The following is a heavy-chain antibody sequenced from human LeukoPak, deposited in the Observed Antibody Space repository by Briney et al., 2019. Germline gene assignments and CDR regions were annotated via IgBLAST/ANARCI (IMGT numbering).Heavy chain of an antibody. D-gene: IGHD3-22*01. J-gene: IGHJ3*02. V-gene: IGHV3-23*01. CDR3: AKDRFHYYDSSAIRMGAFDI. Sequence: GGSLRLSCVASGFTFSSDAMSWVRQAPGKGLEWVSVISGSDGSTNYADSVKGRFTISRDNSKNMLYLQMNSLRAEDTAVYYCAKDRFHYYDSSAIRMGAFDIWRQGTMVTVSS. CDR2: ISGSDGST. CDR1: GFTFSSDA.